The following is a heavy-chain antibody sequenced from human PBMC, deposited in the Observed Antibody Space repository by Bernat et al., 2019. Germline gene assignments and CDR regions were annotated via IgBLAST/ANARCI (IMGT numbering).Heavy chain of an antibody. CDR3: TRHQSGGYDY. CDR2: IRSKANSYAT. D-gene: IGHD3-22*01. CDR1: GFTFSSYA. J-gene: IGHJ4*02. Sequence: EVQLLESGGGFVQPGGSLRLSCAASGFTFSSYAMSWVRQAPGKGLEWVGRIRSKANSYATAYAASVKGRFTISRDDSKNTAYLQMNSLKTEDTAVYYCTRHQSGGYDYWGQGTLVTVSS. V-gene: IGHV3-73*01.